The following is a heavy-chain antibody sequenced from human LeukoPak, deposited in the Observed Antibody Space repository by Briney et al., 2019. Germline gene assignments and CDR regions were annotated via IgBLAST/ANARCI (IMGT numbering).Heavy chain of an antibody. V-gene: IGHV3-23*01. CDR1: GFTFSSYA. J-gene: IGHJ6*03. CDR3: AKDPGGSGSFGQYYYYYMDV. CDR2: ISGSDGTT. D-gene: IGHD3-10*01. Sequence: QAGGSLRLSCAASGFTFSSYAMSWVRQAPGKGLEWVSVISGSDGTTYYADSVKGRFTISRDNSKNTLYLQMNSLRAEDTAVYYCAKDPGGSGSFGQYYYYYMDVWGKGTTVTVSS.